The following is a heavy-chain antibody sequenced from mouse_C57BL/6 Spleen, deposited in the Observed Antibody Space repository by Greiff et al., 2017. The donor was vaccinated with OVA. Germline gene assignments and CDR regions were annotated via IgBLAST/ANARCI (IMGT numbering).Heavy chain of an antibody. V-gene: IGHV1-50*01. J-gene: IGHJ2*01. CDR2: IDPSDSYT. Sequence: QVQLQQPGAELVKPGASVKLSCKASGYTFTSYWMQWVKQRPGQGLEWIGEIDPSDSYTNYNQKFKGKATLTVDTSSSTAYMQLSSLTSEDSAVYYCARSGGGYDYDGRNYFDYWGQGTTLTVSS. CDR3: ARSGGGYDYDGRNYFDY. CDR1: GYTFTSYW. D-gene: IGHD2-4*01.